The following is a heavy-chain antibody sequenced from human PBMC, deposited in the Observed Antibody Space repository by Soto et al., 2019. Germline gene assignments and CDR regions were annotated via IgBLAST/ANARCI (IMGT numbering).Heavy chain of an antibody. CDR2: IKQDGSEK. J-gene: IGHJ3*02. CDR3: ARGLIDIVVVVAARDDAFDI. Sequence: EVQLVESGGGLVQPGGSLRLSCAASGFTFSSYWMSWVRQAPGKGLEWVANIKQDGSEKYYVDSVKGRFTTSRDNAKNSLYLQMNSLRAEDTAVYYCARGLIDIVVVVAARDDAFDIWGQGTMVTVSS. CDR1: GFTFSSYW. D-gene: IGHD2-15*01. V-gene: IGHV3-7*01.